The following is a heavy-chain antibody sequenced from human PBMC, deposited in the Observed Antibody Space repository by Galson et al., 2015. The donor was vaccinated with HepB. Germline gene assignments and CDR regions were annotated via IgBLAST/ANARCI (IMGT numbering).Heavy chain of an antibody. CDR2: IDPTDSHI. CDR3: ARQKRGGCGGDCPDY. Sequence: QSGAEVKKPGESLMISCKGSGYSFINYWINWVRQAPGKGLEYVGRIDPTDSHINYSPSLQGRVTISVDRSISTASLQLSSLKASDTAIYYCARQKRGGCGGDCPDYWGRGTLVTVSS. J-gene: IGHJ4*02. D-gene: IGHD2-21*02. CDR1: GYSFINYW. V-gene: IGHV5-10-1*01.